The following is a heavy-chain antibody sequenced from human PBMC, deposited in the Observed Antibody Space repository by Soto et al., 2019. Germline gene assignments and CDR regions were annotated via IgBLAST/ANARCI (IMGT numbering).Heavy chain of an antibody. J-gene: IGHJ4*02. CDR2: IIPYYNTL. CDR3: ASGASRWYPYFFDS. Sequence: QAQVVQSGAEVRKPGSSVKLSCKASEGTFNSYAIAWVRQAPGQGLEWMGGIIPYYNTLNYAHKFQDRVTITADDSTNTVYMELSSLRSDDTAVYFCASGASRWYPYFFDSWAQGTLVTVSS. V-gene: IGHV1-69*01. D-gene: IGHD6-13*01. CDR1: EGTFNSYA.